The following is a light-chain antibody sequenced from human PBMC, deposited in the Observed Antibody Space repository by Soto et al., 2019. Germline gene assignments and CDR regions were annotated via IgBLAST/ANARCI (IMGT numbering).Light chain of an antibody. J-gene: IGKJ1*01. V-gene: IGKV1-5*01. CDR1: QSISSW. CDR3: QQYDTYST. Sequence: DIQMTQSPSSLSASVGDRVTITCRASQSISSWLAWYQQKPGKAPKLLIFDAYSLESGVPSRFSGSRSGTEFTLTISSLQPDDFATYYCQQYDTYSTFGQGTKVDIK. CDR2: DAY.